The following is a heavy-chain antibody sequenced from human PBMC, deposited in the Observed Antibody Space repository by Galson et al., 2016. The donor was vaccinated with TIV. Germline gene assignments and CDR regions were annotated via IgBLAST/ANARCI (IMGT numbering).Heavy chain of an antibody. D-gene: IGHD3-22*01. CDR3: ARDRGSMTMILVVDYYYGMDV. J-gene: IGHJ6*02. Sequence: SVKVSCKASGYTFTNYGISWVRRAPGQGLEWMGWISGHTGNTDYARKFQGRLLMTTDTSTGTAFMELRSLTPDDTAVYYCARDRGSMTMILVVDYYYGMDVWGQGTTVTVSS. CDR2: ISGHTGNT. V-gene: IGHV1-18*01. CDR1: GYTFTNYG.